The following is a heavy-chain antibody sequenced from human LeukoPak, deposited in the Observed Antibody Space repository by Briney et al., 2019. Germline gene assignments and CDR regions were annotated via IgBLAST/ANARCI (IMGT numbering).Heavy chain of an antibody. CDR3: ARVMEYSSGWYASYYYYYGMDV. CDR2: IYSGGST. J-gene: IGHJ6*02. V-gene: IGHV3-66*01. CDR1: GFTVSSNY. Sequence: GGSLRLSCAASGFTVSSNYMSWVRQAPGKGLEWVSVIYSGGSTYYADSVKGRFTISRDNSKNTLYLQMNSLRAEDTAVYYCARVMEYSSGWYASYYYYYGMDVWGQGTTVTVSS. D-gene: IGHD6-19*01.